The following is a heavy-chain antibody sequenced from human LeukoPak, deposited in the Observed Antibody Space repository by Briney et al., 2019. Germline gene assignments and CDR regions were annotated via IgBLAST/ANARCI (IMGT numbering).Heavy chain of an antibody. CDR2: IIPIFGTA. J-gene: IGHJ4*02. Sequence: SVKVSCKASGYTFTSYAISWVRQAPGQGLEWMGGIIPIFGTANYAQKFQGRVTITADESTSTAYMELSSLRSEDTAVYYCARARTYCSSTSCYFLDYWGQGTLVTVSS. V-gene: IGHV1-69*13. CDR3: ARARTYCSSTSCYFLDY. D-gene: IGHD2-2*01. CDR1: GYTFTSYA.